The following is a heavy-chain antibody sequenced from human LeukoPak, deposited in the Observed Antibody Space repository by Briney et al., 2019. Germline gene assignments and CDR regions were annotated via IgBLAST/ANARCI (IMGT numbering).Heavy chain of an antibody. CDR2: IYSGGTT. D-gene: IGHD3-10*01. Sequence: GGSLRLSCAASGFTVSSNFMSWVRQAPGKGPEWVSVIYSGGTTYYADSVKGRFTISRDNSKNTLYLQMNSLRAEDTAVYYCARDRGVLLWFGELFEPYDYWGQGTLVTVSS. J-gene: IGHJ4*02. CDR3: ARDRGVLLWFGELFEPYDY. V-gene: IGHV3-53*01. CDR1: GFTVSSNF.